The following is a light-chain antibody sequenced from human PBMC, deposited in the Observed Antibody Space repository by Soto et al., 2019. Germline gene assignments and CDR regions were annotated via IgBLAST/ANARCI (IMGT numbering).Light chain of an antibody. CDR3: SSYTSITSCHV. V-gene: IGLV2-14*03. CDR2: DVT. Sequence: QSALTQPASVSGSPGQSITIPCTGTSSDVGGHNYVSWYQHHPGKAPKLLIYDVTNRPSGVSDRFSGSKSGTTASLTISGLQAEDEAVYYCSSYTSITSCHVFGTGTKVTV. J-gene: IGLJ1*01. CDR1: SSDVGGHNY.